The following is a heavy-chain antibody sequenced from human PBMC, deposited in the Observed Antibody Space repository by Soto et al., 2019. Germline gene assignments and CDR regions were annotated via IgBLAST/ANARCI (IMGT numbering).Heavy chain of an antibody. CDR1: GYTFTSYG. V-gene: IGHV1-8*01. J-gene: IGHJ3*02. D-gene: IGHD2-8*01. Sequence: ASVKVSCKASGYTFTSYGINWVRQATGQGLEWMGWMNPNSGNTGYAQKFQGRVTMTRNTSISTAYMELSSLRSEDTAVYYCSQRRYCTNGVCYTGGMGDAFDIWGQGTMVT. CDR3: SQRRYCTNGVCYTGGMGDAFDI. CDR2: MNPNSGNT.